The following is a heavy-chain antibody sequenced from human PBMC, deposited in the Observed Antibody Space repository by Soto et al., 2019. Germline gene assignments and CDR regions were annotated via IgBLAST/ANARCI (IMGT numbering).Heavy chain of an antibody. CDR2: FYYSGSN. D-gene: IGHD3-10*02. Sequence: QVQLQESGPGLVKPSQTLSLTCTVSGGSISTGGYYWNWIRQHPEKGLEWIGYFYYSGSNYYNPSLKGRITISVNTSKNQSSLKLSSVTAADTAVYYCARSVFPWGQGTLGTGSS. CDR1: GGSISTGGYY. V-gene: IGHV4-31*03. CDR3: ARSVFP. J-gene: IGHJ5*01.